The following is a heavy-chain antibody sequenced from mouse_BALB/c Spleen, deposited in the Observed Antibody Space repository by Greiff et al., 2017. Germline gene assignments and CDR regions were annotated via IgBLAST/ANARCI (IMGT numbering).Heavy chain of an antibody. V-gene: IGHV5-6-3*01. D-gene: IGHD2-1*01. Sequence: DVHLVESGGGLVQPGGSLKLSCAASGFTFSSYGMSWVRQTPDKGLELVATINSNGGSTYYPDSVKGRFTISRDNAKNTLYLQMSSLKSEDTAMYYCARDYGNSPACFAYWGQGTLVTVSA. CDR2: INSNGGST. CDR1: GFTFSSYG. CDR3: ARDYGNSPACFAY. J-gene: IGHJ3*01.